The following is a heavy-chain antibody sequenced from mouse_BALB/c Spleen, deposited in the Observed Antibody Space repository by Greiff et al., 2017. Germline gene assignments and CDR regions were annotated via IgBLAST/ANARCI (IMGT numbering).Heavy chain of an antibody. CDR3: ARAQYGNLLAY. V-gene: IGHV2-9*02. Sequence: VQVVESGPGLVAPSQSLSITCTVSGFSLTSYGVHWVRQPPGKGLEWLGVIWAGGSTNYNSALMSRLSISKDNSKSQVFLKMNSLQTDDTAMYYCARAQYGNLLAYWGQGTLVTVSA. J-gene: IGHJ3*01. CDR2: IWAGGST. CDR1: GFSLTSYG. D-gene: IGHD2-10*02.